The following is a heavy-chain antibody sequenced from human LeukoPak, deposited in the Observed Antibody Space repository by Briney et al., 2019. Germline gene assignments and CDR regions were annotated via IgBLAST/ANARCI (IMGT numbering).Heavy chain of an antibody. V-gene: IGHV4-38-2*01. CDR1: GYSISSGYY. J-gene: IGHJ4*02. CDR2: IYHSGST. D-gene: IGHD3-10*01. Sequence: SETLSLTCAVSGYSISSGYYWGWIRQPPGKGLEWIGSIYHSGSTYYNPSLKSRVTISVDTSKNQFSLKLSSVTAADTAVYYCATLRITMVRGVIQPPDYWGPGTLVTVSS. CDR3: ATLRITMVRGVIQPPDY.